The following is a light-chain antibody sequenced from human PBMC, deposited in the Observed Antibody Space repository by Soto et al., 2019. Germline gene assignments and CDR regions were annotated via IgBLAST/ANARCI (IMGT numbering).Light chain of an antibody. CDR1: SSDVGGYNY. CDR2: EVS. V-gene: IGLV2-8*01. J-gene: IGLJ1*01. CDR3: SSYAGSNNFVV. Sequence: ALTQPPSASGSPGQSVTISCTRNSSDVGGYNYVSWYQQHPGKAPKLMIYEVSKRPSGVPDRFSGSKSGNTASLTVSGLQAEDEADYYCSSYAGSNNFVVFGTRTKVTVL.